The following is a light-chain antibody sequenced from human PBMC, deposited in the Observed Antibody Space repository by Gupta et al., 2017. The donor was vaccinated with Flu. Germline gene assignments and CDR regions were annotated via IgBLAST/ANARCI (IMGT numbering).Light chain of an antibody. CDR3: QHAFNSPYS. CDR2: SAT. J-gene: IGKJ2*01. CDR1: QKIGTW. V-gene: IGKV1-12*01. Sequence: VSASVGDRVTITCRASQKIGTWLAWYRQRPGEAPDLLIYSATVLQRGVPSRFSGSGSGTGFTLTISSLRPEDFATYYCQHAFNSPYSFGPG.